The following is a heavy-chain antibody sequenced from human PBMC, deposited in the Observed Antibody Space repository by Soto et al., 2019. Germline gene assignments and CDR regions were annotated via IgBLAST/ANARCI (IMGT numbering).Heavy chain of an antibody. Sequence: ASVKVSCKASGYTFTSYDINWVRQATGQGLEWMGWMNPNSGNTGYAQKFQGRVTMTRNTSISTAYMELSSLRSEDTAVYYCARGEHDYIWGSYRLGAFDIWGQGTMVTVSS. CDR2: MNPNSGNT. V-gene: IGHV1-8*01. CDR1: GYTFTSYD. D-gene: IGHD3-16*02. CDR3: ARGEHDYIWGSYRLGAFDI. J-gene: IGHJ3*02.